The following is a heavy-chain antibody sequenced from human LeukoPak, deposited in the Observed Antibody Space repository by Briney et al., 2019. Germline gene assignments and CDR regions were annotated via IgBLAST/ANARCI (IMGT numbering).Heavy chain of an antibody. CDR2: INHSGST. V-gene: IGHV4-34*01. Sequence: PSETLSLTCAVYGGSFSGYYWSWIRQPPGKGLEWIGEINHSGSTNYNPSLKSRVTISVDTSKNQFSLKLSSVTAADTAVYYCARGPDIVATESFDYWGQGTLVTVSS. D-gene: IGHD5-12*01. CDR3: ARGPDIVATESFDY. J-gene: IGHJ4*02. CDR1: GGSFSGYY.